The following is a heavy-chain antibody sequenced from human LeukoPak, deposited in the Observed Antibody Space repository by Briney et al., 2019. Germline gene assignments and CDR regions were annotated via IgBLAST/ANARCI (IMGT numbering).Heavy chain of an antibody. J-gene: IGHJ3*02. Sequence: ASVKVSCKASGYTFTGYYMHWVRQAPGQGLEWMGWINPNSGGTNYAQKFQGRVTMTRDTSISTAYMELSRLRSDDTAVYYCARDLITGIDDAFDIWGQGTMVSVSS. V-gene: IGHV1-2*02. CDR2: INPNSGGT. CDR1: GYTFTGYY. CDR3: ARDLITGIDDAFDI. D-gene: IGHD1-20*01.